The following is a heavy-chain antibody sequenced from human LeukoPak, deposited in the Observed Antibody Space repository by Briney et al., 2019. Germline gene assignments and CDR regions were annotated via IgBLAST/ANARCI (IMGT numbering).Heavy chain of an antibody. CDR2: ISGSGGST. D-gene: IGHD2/OR15-2a*01. J-gene: IGHJ4*02. V-gene: IGHV3-23*01. CDR3: AKVGIYDPKDGIDY. Sequence: GGSLRLSCTASGFTFSNFWMGWVRQAPGKGLEWVSAISGSGGSTYYADSVKGRFTISRDNSKNTLYLQMNSLRAEDTAVYYCAKVGIYDPKDGIDYWGQGTLVTVSS. CDR1: GFTFSNFW.